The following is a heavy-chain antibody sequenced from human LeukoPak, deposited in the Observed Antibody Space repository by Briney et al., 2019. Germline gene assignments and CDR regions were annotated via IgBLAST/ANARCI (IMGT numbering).Heavy chain of an antibody. CDR3: ARDKIVGATNFDY. D-gene: IGHD1-26*01. CDR2: ISGSGGNT. V-gene: IGHV3-21*01. CDR1: GFTFSSYA. J-gene: IGHJ4*02. Sequence: PGGSLRLSCAASGFTFSSYAMHWVRQAPGKGLEWVSGISGSGGNTYYADSVKGRFTISRDNAKNSLYLQMNSLRAEDTAVYYCARDKIVGATNFDYWGQGTLVTVSS.